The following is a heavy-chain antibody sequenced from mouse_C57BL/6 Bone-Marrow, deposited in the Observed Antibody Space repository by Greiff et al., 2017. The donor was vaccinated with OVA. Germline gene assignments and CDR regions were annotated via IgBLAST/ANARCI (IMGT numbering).Heavy chain of an antibody. CDR1: GYTFTSYW. CDR2: IDPSDSYP. Sequence: VQLQQPGAELVMPGASVKLSCKASGYTFTSYWMHWVKQRPGQGLAWIGEIDPSDSYPNYNQKFKGKSTLTVDKSSSTAYMQLSSLTSEDSAVYYCARGNYYGSSYVLDYWGQGTTLTVSS. V-gene: IGHV1-69*01. J-gene: IGHJ2*01. CDR3: ARGNYYGSSYVLDY. D-gene: IGHD1-1*01.